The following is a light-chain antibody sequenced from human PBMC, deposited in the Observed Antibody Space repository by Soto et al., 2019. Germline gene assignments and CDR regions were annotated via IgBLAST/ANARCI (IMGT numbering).Light chain of an antibody. J-gene: IGKJ4*01. CDR2: DAS. CDR1: QSVSSY. Sequence: EIVLTQSPATLSLSPGERANLSCRASQSVSSYLAWYQQKPGQAPRLLIYDASNRATGIPARFSGSGSGTDFTLTISSQEPEDFAVYYCQQRSNWPPLFGGGTKVEIK. CDR3: QQRSNWPPL. V-gene: IGKV3-11*01.